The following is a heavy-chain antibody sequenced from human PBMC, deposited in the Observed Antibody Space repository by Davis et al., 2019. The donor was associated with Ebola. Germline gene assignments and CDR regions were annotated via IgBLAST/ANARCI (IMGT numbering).Heavy chain of an antibody. J-gene: IGHJ4*02. CDR3: ARGYSLNY. D-gene: IGHD6-13*01. Sequence: PGGSLRLSCAASGFTFSSYGMHWVRQAPGKGLEWVSVIYSGGSTYYADSVKGRFTISRDNSKNTLYLQMNSLRAEDTAVYYCARGYSLNYWGQGTLVTVSS. V-gene: IGHV3-53*01. CDR2: IYSGGST. CDR1: GFTFSSYG.